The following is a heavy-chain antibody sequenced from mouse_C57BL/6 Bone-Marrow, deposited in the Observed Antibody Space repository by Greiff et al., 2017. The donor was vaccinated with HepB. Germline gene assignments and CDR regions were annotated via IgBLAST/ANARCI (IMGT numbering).Heavy chain of an antibody. CDR2: IYPSDSET. Sequence: QVQLQQSGAELVRPGSSVKLSCKASGYTFTSYWMDWVKQRPGQGLEWIGNIYPSDSETHYNQKFKDKATLTVDKSSSTAYMQLSSLTSEDSAVYYCARWNYVDRYFDYWGQGTTLTVSS. J-gene: IGHJ2*01. D-gene: IGHD1-1*02. CDR1: GYTFTSYW. V-gene: IGHV1-61*01. CDR3: ARWNYVDRYFDY.